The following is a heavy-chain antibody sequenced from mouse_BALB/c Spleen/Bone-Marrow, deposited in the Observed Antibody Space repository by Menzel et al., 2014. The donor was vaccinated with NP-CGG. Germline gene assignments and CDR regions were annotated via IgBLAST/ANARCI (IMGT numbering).Heavy chain of an antibody. V-gene: IGHV4-1*02. D-gene: IGHD2-3*01. Sequence: EVKLLESGGGLVQPGGSLKLSCAASGFDFSRYWMSWVRRAPGKGLEWIGEINPDSNTINYTPSLKDKFIISRDNAKNTLYLQMSKVRSEDTALYYCSRLGYYGGFAYWGQGTLVTVSA. CDR2: INPDSNTI. CDR3: SRLGYYGGFAY. CDR1: GFDFSRYW. J-gene: IGHJ3*01.